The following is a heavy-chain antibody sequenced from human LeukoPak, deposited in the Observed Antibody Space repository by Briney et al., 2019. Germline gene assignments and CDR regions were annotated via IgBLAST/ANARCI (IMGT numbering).Heavy chain of an antibody. J-gene: IGHJ4*02. CDR2: IKQDGSEK. CDR3: ARDPKMIYRIVGTTGYFDY. V-gene: IGHV3-7*01. CDR1: GLTFSSFW. Sequence: WGSLRLSCAASGLTFSSFWMSWVRQAPGKGLEWVANIKQDGSEKYYVDSVKGRFTVSRDNAKNSLYLQMNSLRAEDTAVYYCARDPKMIYRIVGTTGYFDYWGQGTLVTVSS. D-gene: IGHD1-26*01.